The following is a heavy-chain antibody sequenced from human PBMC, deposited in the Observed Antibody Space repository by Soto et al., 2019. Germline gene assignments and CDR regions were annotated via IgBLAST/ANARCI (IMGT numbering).Heavy chain of an antibody. J-gene: IGHJ6*04. Sequence: GGSLRLSCAASGFTFSSYAMSWFRQAPGKGLEWVSAISGSGGSTYYADSVKGRFTISRDNSKNTLYLQMNSLRAEDTAVYYCAKFDDALYDGEAVAPPTDLDYYYYYGMDVWGKGTTVTVSS. V-gene: IGHV3-23*01. CDR2: ISGSGGST. CDR1: GFTFSSYA. CDR3: AKFDDALYDGEAVAPPTDLDYYYYYGMDV. D-gene: IGHD6-19*01.